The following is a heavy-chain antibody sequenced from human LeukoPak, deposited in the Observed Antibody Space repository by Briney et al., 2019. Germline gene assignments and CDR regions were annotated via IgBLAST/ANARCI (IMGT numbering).Heavy chain of an antibody. J-gene: IGHJ5*02. CDR1: GGSFSGYY. V-gene: IGHV4-34*01. CDR2: INHSGST. Sequence: PSETLSLTCAVYGGSFSGYYWSWIRQPPGKGLEWIGEINHSGSTNYNPSLKSRVTISVDTSKNQFSLKLSSVTAADTAVYYCARGLRAAAVYSPFNWFDPWGQGTLVTVSS. D-gene: IGHD6-13*01. CDR3: ARGLRAAAVYSPFNWFDP.